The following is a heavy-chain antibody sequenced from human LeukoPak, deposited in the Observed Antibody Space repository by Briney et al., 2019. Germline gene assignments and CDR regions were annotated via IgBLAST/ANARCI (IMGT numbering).Heavy chain of an antibody. CDR1: GFTFDDYA. CDR3: ARDLFSVRGESYYMDV. CDR2: ISWNSGSI. J-gene: IGHJ6*03. D-gene: IGHD3-10*01. V-gene: IGHV3-9*01. Sequence: PGRSLRLSCAASGFTFDDYAMHWVRQAPGKGLEWVSGISWNSGSIAYADSVKGRFTISRDNAKNSLYLQMNSLRAEDTAVYYCARDLFSVRGESYYMDVWGKGTTVTVSS.